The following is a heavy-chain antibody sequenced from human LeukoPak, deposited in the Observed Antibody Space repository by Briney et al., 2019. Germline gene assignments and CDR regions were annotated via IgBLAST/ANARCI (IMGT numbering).Heavy chain of an antibody. CDR3: ARDWHIVVVTAITSYYGMDV. D-gene: IGHD2-21*02. V-gene: IGHV1-69*13. CDR2: IIPIFGTA. Sequence: SVKVSCKASGGTFSTYAINWVRQAPGQGLEWMGGIIPIFGTASYAQKFQGRVTITADESTSTAYMELSSLRSEDTAVYYCARDWHIVVVTAITSYYGMDVWGQGTTVTVSS. CDR1: GGTFSTYA. J-gene: IGHJ6*02.